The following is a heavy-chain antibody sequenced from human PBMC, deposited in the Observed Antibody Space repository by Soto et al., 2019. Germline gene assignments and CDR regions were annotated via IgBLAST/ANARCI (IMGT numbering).Heavy chain of an antibody. D-gene: IGHD1-26*01. Sequence: QVQLVESGGGVVQPGRSLRLSCAASGFTLSRYGMHWVRQAPGKGLEWVALISYDGTNKYYADSVKGRLTISRDTSKNTLYLQMYRLRGDDTAVYYCAKGGSNAGMDVWGQGTTVTVSS. CDR3: AKGGSNAGMDV. J-gene: IGHJ6*02. V-gene: IGHV3-30*18. CDR2: ISYDGTNK. CDR1: GFTLSRYG.